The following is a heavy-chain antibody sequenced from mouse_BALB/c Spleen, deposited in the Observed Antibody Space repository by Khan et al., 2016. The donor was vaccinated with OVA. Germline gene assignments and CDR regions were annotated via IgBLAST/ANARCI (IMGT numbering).Heavy chain of an antibody. J-gene: IGHJ4*01. V-gene: IGHV3-2*02. CDR3: ARGGSRYNYAMDY. CDR2: ISYSGST. CDR1: GYSITSDYA. Sequence: EVQLQESGPGLVKPSQSLSLTCTVTGYSITSDYAWNWIRQFPGNKLEWMGYISYSGSTSYNPSLKSRISITRDTSKNQFFLQLNSVTTEDTATYYCARGGSRYNYAMDYWGQGTAVTVSS. D-gene: IGHD1-1*02.